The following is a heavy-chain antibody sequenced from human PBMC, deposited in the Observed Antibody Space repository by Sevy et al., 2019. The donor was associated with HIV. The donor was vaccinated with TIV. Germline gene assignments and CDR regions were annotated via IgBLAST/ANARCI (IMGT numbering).Heavy chain of an antibody. D-gene: IGHD1-1*01. V-gene: IGHV1-69*13. CDR1: GGTFSNYG. CDR2: IIPIYNTP. CDR3: ATSGTTGTTSHFGH. J-gene: IGHJ4*02. Sequence: ASVKVSCKASGGTFSNYGFHWVRQAPGQGLEWMGGIIPIYNTPHYAQQFQGRVTITADGSTSTVYMELSSLTSDYTAVYFCATSGTTGTTSHFGHWGQGTLVTVSS.